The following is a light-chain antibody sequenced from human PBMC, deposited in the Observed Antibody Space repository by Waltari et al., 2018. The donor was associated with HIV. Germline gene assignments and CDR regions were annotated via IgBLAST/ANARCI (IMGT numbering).Light chain of an antibody. J-gene: IGKJ5*01. Sequence: EIVLTQSPSTLSLSPGERATLSCRASQSLGSSYLAWYQQKPGQAPRLLIYGASSRATGIPDRFSGSGSGTDFTLTISRLEPEDFAVYYCQQYGSSPRTFGQGTRLEIK. CDR2: GAS. CDR3: QQYGSSPRT. V-gene: IGKV3-20*01. CDR1: QSLGSSY.